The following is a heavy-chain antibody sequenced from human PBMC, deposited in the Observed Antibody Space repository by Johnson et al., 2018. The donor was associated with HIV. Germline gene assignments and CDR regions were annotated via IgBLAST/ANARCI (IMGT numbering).Heavy chain of an antibody. V-gene: IGHV3-23*04. CDR2: ISGSGENT. CDR3: VKVGLVGVKEGVGGFDI. CDR1: GFTVSSNY. J-gene: IGHJ3*02. D-gene: IGHD1-26*01. Sequence: VQLVESGGGVVQPGRSLRLSCAASGFTVSSNYMSWVRQAPGKGLEWVSGISGSGENTHYAESVKGRFTISRDNSNNTLYLQMISLRAEDMAVYYCVKVGLVGVKEGVGGFDIWGPGTMVTVSS.